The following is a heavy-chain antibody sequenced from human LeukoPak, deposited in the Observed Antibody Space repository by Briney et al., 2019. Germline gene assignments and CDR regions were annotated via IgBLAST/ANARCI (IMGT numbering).Heavy chain of an antibody. Sequence: ASVKVSCKASGGTFSSYAINWVRQAPGQGLEWMGGIIPIIETASYAQKFQGRVTITADESTSTAYMELSSLRSEDTAVYFCARSLRHRGYYYYYMDVWGKGTTVTISS. CDR1: GGTFSSYA. J-gene: IGHJ6*03. CDR2: IIPIIETA. V-gene: IGHV1-69*01. CDR3: ARSLRHRGYYYYYMDV.